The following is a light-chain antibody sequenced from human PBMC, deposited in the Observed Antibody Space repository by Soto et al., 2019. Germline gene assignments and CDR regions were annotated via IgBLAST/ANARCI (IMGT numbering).Light chain of an antibody. CDR2: WAS. J-gene: IGKJ1*01. Sequence: DIVMTQSPDSLAVSLGERATINCRSSQSVLYSFNNKNYLGWYQQKPGQAPKLLIYWASTRESGVPDRFSGSGSGTDFTLTICSLQAEDVAVYYCQHYYSDPPWTFGQGTKVEIK. CDR1: QSVLYSFNNKNY. CDR3: QHYYSDPPWT. V-gene: IGKV4-1*01.